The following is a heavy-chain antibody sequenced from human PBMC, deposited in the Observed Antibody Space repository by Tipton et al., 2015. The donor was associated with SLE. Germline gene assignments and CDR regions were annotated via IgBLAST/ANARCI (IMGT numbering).Heavy chain of an antibody. V-gene: IGHV4-34*01. J-gene: IGHJ4*02. CDR3: AGGVGSRYFDY. D-gene: IGHD1-26*01. Sequence: TLSLTCAVYGGSFSGYYWSWIRQPPGKGLEWIGEINHSGSTNYNPSLKSRVTISVDTSKNQFSLKVSSVTAADTAVYYCAGGVGSRYFDYWGQGTLVTVSS. CDR2: INHSGST. CDR1: GGSFSGYY.